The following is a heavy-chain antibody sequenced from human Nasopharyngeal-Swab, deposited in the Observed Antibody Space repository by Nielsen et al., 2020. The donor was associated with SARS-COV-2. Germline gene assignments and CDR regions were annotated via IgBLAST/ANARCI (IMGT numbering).Heavy chain of an antibody. CDR3: ARAGLPDTYYYYGMDV. Sequence: GESLKISCKGSGYSFTSYWISWVRQMPGKGLEWMGRIDPSDSYTNYSPSFQGHVTISADKSISTAHLQWSSLKASDTAMYYCARAGLPDTYYYYGMDVWGQGTTVTVSS. V-gene: IGHV5-10-1*01. J-gene: IGHJ6*02. CDR1: GYSFTSYW. CDR2: IDPSDSYT. D-gene: IGHD3/OR15-3a*01.